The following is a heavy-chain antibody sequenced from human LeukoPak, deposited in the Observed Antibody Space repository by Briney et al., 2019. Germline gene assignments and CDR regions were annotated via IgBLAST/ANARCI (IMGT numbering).Heavy chain of an antibody. J-gene: IGHJ4*02. D-gene: IGHD3-22*01. V-gene: IGHV3-23*01. Sequence: GGSLRLSCAASGFTFSNYPMTWVRQAPGKGLEWVSAMSGSGDSIKYADSVKGRFTISRDNSKNTLYLQMNSLRAEDTAVYYCAKAGRPYYYDSSGYFVFVPLNYFDYWGQGTLVTVSS. CDR1: GFTFSNYP. CDR3: AKAGRPYYYDSSGYFVFVPLNYFDY. CDR2: MSGSGDSI.